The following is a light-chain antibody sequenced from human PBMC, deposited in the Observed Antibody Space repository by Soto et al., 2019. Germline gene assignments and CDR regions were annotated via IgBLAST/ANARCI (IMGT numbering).Light chain of an antibody. CDR3: SSYTPSSTVV. Sequence: QSALTQPASVSGSPGQSITISCTGISSDVRVYNYVSWYQQHPCKAPKLMIYEVSNRPSGVSNRFSGSKSGNTASLTISGLRAEDAADYYCSSYTPSSTVVFGGGTKVTVL. CDR2: EVS. V-gene: IGLV2-14*01. CDR1: SSDVRVYNY. J-gene: IGLJ2*01.